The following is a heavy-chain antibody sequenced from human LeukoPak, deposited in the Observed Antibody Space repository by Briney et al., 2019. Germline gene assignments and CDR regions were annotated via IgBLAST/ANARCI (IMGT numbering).Heavy chain of an antibody. D-gene: IGHD6-13*01. Sequence: ASETLSLTCAVYGGSFSGYYWSWIRQPPGKGLEWIGEINHSGSTNYNPSLKSRVTISVDTSKNQFSLKLSSVTAADTAVYYCAKKAAASAADYWGQGTLVTVSS. CDR3: AKKAAASAADY. CDR2: INHSGST. J-gene: IGHJ4*02. CDR1: GGSFSGYY. V-gene: IGHV4-34*01.